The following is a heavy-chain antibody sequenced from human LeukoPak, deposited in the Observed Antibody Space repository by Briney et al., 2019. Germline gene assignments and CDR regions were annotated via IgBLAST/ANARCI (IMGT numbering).Heavy chain of an antibody. V-gene: IGHV3-23*01. Sequence: GGSLRLSCAASRFTFGSYAMSWVRQAPGKGLEWVTGISTSGGRSSYADSVKGRFTISRDNPRNTLYLEMNSLRAEDTALYYCAIMHPYYDGSGYWVQWGWGKLVTVS. J-gene: IGHJ4*02. CDR3: AIMHPYYDGSGYWVQ. CDR2: ISTSGGRS. D-gene: IGHD3-22*01. CDR1: RFTFGSYA.